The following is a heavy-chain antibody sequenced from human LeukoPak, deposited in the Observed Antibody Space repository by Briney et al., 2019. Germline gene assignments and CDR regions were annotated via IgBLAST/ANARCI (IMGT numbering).Heavy chain of an antibody. V-gene: IGHV4-61*02. J-gene: IGHJ4*02. D-gene: IGHD3-22*01. CDR1: GGSISSGSYY. Sequence: SETLSLTCTVSGGSISSGSYYWGWLRQPAGMGLEGIGRIYTSGSTNYNPSLKSRVTISVDTSKNQFSLKLSSVTAADTAVYYCAREADYYDKGGYYFDYWGQGTLVTVSS. CDR2: IYTSGST. CDR3: AREADYYDKGGYYFDY.